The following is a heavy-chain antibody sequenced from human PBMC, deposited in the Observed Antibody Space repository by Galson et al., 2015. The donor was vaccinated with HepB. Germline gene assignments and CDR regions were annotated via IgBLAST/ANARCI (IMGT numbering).Heavy chain of an antibody. D-gene: IGHD4-17*01. J-gene: IGHJ2*01. CDR2: IYYSGST. V-gene: IGHV4-59*08. Sequence: ETLSLTCTVSGGSISSYYWSWIRQPPGKGLEWIGYIYYSGSTNYNPSLKSRVTISVDTSKNQFSLKLSSVTAADTAVYYCASTYGDYPHFDLWGRGTLVTVSS. CDR1: GGSISSYY. CDR3: ASTYGDYPHFDL.